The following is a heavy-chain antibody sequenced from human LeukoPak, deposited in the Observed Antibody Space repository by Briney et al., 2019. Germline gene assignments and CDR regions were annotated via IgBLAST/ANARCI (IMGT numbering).Heavy chain of an antibody. CDR1: GGSISSGDYY. V-gene: IGHV4-30-4*08. CDR2: IYYSGST. CDR3: ARDYYDSRTLDY. J-gene: IGHJ4*02. Sequence: PSETLSLTCTVSGGSISSGDYYWSWIRQPPGKGLEWIGYIYYSGSTYYNPSLKSRVTISVDTSKNQFSLKLSSVTAADTAMYYCARDYYDSRTLDYWGQGTLVTVSS. D-gene: IGHD3-22*01.